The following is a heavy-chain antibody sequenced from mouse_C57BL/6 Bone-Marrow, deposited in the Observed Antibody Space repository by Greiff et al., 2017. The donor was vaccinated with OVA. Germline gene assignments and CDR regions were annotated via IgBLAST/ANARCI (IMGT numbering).Heavy chain of an antibody. Sequence: QVQLQQPGAELVKPGASVKLSCKASGYTFTSYWMKWVKQRPGQGLEWIGEIDPSDSYTNYNTKFKGKATLTVDTSSSTAYMQLSSLTAEDSAVYYCAREDYGAYWGRGTLVTVSA. J-gene: IGHJ3*01. V-gene: IGHV1-50*01. D-gene: IGHD1-1*01. CDR2: IDPSDSYT. CDR3: AREDYGAY. CDR1: GYTFTSYW.